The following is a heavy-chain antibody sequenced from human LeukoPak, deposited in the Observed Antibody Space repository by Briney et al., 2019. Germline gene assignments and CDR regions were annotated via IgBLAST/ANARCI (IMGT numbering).Heavy chain of an antibody. CDR1: GYTFTGYY. V-gene: IGHV1-2*02. Sequence: ASVKVSCKASGYTFTGYYIHWVRQAPGQGLEWMGWINSITGDTNYAQKFQGRVTMTRDTSISTAYMELSRLRSDDAAVYYCARDKSGHWFDPWGQGTLVTVSS. CDR3: ARDKSGHWFDP. J-gene: IGHJ5*02. CDR2: INSITGDT.